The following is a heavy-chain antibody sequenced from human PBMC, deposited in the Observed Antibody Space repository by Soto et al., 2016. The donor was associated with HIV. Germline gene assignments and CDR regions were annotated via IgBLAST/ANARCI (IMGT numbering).Heavy chain of an antibody. CDR2: INPNSGGT. V-gene: IGHV1-2*02. D-gene: IGHD3-22*01. Sequence: QVQLVQSGAEVKKPGASVKVSCKASRYTFTGYYMHWVRQAPGQGLEWMGWINPNSGGTNYAQKFQDRVTMTRDTSISTADMELSSLRSDDTAVYYCARGFREHIGAYSHNSGNSYYFDYWGQGTLVTVSS. CDR3: ARGFREHIGAYSHNSGNSYYFDY. J-gene: IGHJ4*02. CDR1: RYTFTGYY.